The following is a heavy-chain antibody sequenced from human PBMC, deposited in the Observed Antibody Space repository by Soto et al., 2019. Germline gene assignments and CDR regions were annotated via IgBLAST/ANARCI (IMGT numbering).Heavy chain of an antibody. CDR1: GGSISSSSYY. D-gene: IGHD2-15*01. CDR2: IYYSGST. J-gene: IGHJ4*02. Sequence: QLQLQESGPGLVKPSETLSLTCTVSGGSISSSSYYWGWIRQPPGKGLEWIGCIYYSGSTYYYPSLKSPVTISVDQSKNESSLKLSSVTAADTAVYYWARHTPAISISDHWGQGTLVTVSS. V-gene: IGHV4-39*01. CDR3: ARHTPAISISDH.